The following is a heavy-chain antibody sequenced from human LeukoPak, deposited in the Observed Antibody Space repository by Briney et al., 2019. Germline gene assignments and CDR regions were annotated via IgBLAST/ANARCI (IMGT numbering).Heavy chain of an antibody. V-gene: IGHV3-30*18. CDR1: GFTFSSYG. CDR2: ISYDGSNK. Sequence: GRSLRLSCAASGFTFSSYGMRWVRQAPGKGLEWVAVISYDGSNKYYADSVKGRFTISRDNSKNTLYLQMNSLRAEDTAVYYCAKDSDGYDYFDHWGQGTLVTVSS. J-gene: IGHJ4*02. D-gene: IGHD5-12*01. CDR3: AKDSDGYDYFDH.